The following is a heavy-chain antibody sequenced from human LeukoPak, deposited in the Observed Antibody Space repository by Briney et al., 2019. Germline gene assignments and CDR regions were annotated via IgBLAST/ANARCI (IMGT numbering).Heavy chain of an antibody. Sequence: GGSLRLSCAASGFTFSSYSMNWVRQAPGKGLEWVSSISNDAKYIYYADSLRGRFTVSRDNAKNSLYLQMNSLAVEDTAVYYCTTPAAGPRAEYSQYWGQGTLVTVSS. CDR2: ISNDAKYI. J-gene: IGHJ1*01. D-gene: IGHD6-13*01. CDR3: TTPAAGPRAEYSQY. V-gene: IGHV3-21*01. CDR1: GFTFSSYS.